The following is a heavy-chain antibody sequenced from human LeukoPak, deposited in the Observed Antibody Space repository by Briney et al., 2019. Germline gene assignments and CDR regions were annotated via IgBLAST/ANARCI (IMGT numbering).Heavy chain of an antibody. Sequence: PGGSLRLSCAASGFTFSSYSMNWVRQAPGKGLEWVSYISSSSSTIYYADSVKGRFTISRDNAKNSLYLQMNSLRAEDTAVYYCARLNWDLSDYWGQGTLVTVSS. J-gene: IGHJ4*02. CDR3: ARLNWDLSDY. CDR1: GFTFSSYS. CDR2: ISSSSSTI. D-gene: IGHD1-1*01. V-gene: IGHV3-48*01.